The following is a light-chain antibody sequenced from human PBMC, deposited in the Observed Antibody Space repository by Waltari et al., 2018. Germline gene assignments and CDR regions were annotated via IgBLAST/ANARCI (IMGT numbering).Light chain of an antibody. V-gene: IGKV3-20*01. CDR3: QQYDISPLT. Sequence: EIVLTQSPATLSLSPGEGATLSCRTSQTIRTNYLAWYQQKPGQAPTLLIYGTFSRATGIADRFTGSGSGTDFSLTISSLEPEDFATYYCQQYDISPLTFGGGTKVEIK. CDR1: QTIRTNY. J-gene: IGKJ4*01. CDR2: GTF.